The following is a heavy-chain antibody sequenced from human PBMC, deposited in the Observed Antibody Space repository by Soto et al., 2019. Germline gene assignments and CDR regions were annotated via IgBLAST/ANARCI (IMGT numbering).Heavy chain of an antibody. CDR2: IYYSGNT. CDR1: GGSISGYH. CDR3: ARVVVLHTCCAFDV. D-gene: IGHD2-21*01. J-gene: IGHJ3*01. V-gene: IGHV4-59*01. Sequence: EALSLTCTDSGGSISGYHWSWIRQPPGKGLEWIGYIYYSGNTDYNPSLKSRVTISADTSKKHFSLKLSSVTAADTAVYYCARVVVLHTCCAFDVWGQGTMVTVSS.